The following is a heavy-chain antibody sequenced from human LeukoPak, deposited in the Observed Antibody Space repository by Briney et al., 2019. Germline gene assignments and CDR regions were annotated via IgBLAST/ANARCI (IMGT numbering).Heavy chain of an antibody. D-gene: IGHD3-22*01. CDR2: IYYSGST. CDR1: GGSISSYY. CDR3: ARGTYYYDSSGYYYIDY. J-gene: IGHJ4*02. Sequence: SETLSLTCTVSGGSISSYYWSWIRQPPGKGLEWIGYIYYSGSTNYNPSLKSRVTISVDTSKNQFSLKRSSVTAADTAVYYCARGTYYYDSSGYYYIDYWGQGTLVTVSS. V-gene: IGHV4-59*01.